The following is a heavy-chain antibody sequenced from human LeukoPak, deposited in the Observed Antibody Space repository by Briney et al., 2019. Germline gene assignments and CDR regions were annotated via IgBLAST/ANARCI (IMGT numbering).Heavy chain of an antibody. V-gene: IGHV1-69*04. CDR3: ARDPSPLPYTNWFDP. D-gene: IGHD3-9*01. CDR2: IIPILGIA. Sequence: GASVKVSCKASGGTFSSYTISWVRQAPGQGLEWMGRIIPILGIANYAQKLQGRVTITADKSTSTAYMELSSLRSEDTAVYYCARDPSPLPYTNWFDPWGQGTLVTVSS. J-gene: IGHJ5*02. CDR1: GGTFSSYT.